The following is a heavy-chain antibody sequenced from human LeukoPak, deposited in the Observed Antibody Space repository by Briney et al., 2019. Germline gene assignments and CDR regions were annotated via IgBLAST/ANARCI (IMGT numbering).Heavy chain of an antibody. CDR2: ISYDGSNK. V-gene: IGHV3-30-3*01. CDR3: ARARASGRSGFDY. Sequence: PGGSLRLSCAASGFTFSSYAMHWVRQAPGKGLEWVGVISYDGSNKYYADSVKGRFTISRDNSKNTLCLQMNSLGAEDTAVYYCARARASGRSGFDYWGQGTLVTVSS. J-gene: IGHJ4*02. D-gene: IGHD2-15*01. CDR1: GFTFSSYA.